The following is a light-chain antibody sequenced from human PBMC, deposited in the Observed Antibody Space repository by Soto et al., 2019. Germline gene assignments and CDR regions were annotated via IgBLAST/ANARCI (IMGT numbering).Light chain of an antibody. CDR1: NIASQS. Sequence: SYELTQPPSVSVAPGQTASIACGGDNIASQSVHWYQQKPGQAPVLVVYDDSARPSGISERFSGSNSSNTAALTITRVEVGDEADYYCQVWHGNSEHLWVFGGGTKLIVL. CDR2: DDS. J-gene: IGLJ3*02. CDR3: QVWHGNSEHLWV. V-gene: IGLV3-21*02.